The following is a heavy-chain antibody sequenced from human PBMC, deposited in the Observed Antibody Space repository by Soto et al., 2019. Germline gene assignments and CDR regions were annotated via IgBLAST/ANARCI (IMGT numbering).Heavy chain of an antibody. CDR1: GDSIGRYY. Sequence: QVQLQESGPGLVKPSETLSLTCTVSGDSIGRYYWSWIRQSPGKGLEWIGYINYSGNTNYNPSLKSRVTISVDTSQNQFSLKLSSVTAADTAVYYCARDTLPLIWGQGTLVTVSS. CDR2: INYSGNT. V-gene: IGHV4-59*01. CDR3: ARDTLPLI. J-gene: IGHJ4*02.